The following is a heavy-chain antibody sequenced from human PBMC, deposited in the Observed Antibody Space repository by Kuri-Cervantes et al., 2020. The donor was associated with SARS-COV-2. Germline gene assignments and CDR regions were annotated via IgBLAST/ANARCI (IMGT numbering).Heavy chain of an antibody. Sequence: GGSLRLSCAASGFTVSSNYMSWVRQAPGKGLEWVSVIYSGGSTYYADSVKGRFTISRDNSKNTLYLQMNSLRAEDTAVYYCARVPYSNYDWFDPWGQGTLVTVSS. D-gene: IGHD4-11*01. V-gene: IGHV3-53*01. J-gene: IGHJ5*02. CDR3: ARVPYSNYDWFDP. CDR1: GFTVSSNY. CDR2: IYSGGST.